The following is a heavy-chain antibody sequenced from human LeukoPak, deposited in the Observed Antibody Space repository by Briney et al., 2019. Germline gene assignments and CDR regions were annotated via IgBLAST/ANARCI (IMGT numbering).Heavy chain of an antibody. J-gene: IGHJ4*02. V-gene: IGHV4-38-2*01. CDR2: IYHSGST. CDR3: ARRRSSSSRTNYYFDY. CDR1: GYSISSGYY. D-gene: IGHD6-6*01. Sequence: SETLSLTCAVSGYSISSGYYWGWIRQPPGKGLEWIGSIYHSGSTYYNPSLKSRVTISVDTSKNQFSLKLSSVTAADTAVYYCARRRSSSSRTNYYFDYWGQGTLVTVSS.